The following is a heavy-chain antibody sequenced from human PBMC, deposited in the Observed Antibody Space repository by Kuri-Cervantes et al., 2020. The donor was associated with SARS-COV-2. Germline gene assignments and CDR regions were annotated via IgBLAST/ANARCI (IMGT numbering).Heavy chain of an antibody. CDR2: ISSSSSYI. CDR1: GFTFSSYS. CDR3: ARAQTYDFWSGYLY. J-gene: IGHJ4*02. V-gene: IGHV3-21*01. Sequence: LSLTCAASGFTFSSYSMNWVRQAPGKGLEWVSSISSSSSYIYYADSVKGRFTISRDNSKNTLYLQMNSLRAEDTAVYYCARAQTYDFWSGYLYWGQGTLVTVSS. D-gene: IGHD3-3*01.